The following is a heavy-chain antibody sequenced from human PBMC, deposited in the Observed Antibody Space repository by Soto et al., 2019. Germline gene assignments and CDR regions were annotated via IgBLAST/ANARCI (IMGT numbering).Heavy chain of an antibody. J-gene: IGHJ4*02. D-gene: IGHD3-16*02. CDR1: GGSISSSNYY. Sequence: SETLSLTCTVSGGSISSSNYYWGWIRQPPGKGLEWIGSMYYSGSTYQNPSLKSRVTISVDTSKNQFSLKLSSVTAADTAVYYCARHNYDYVWGSYRRTNYFDYWGQGTLVTVSS. CDR3: ARHNYDYVWGSYRRTNYFDY. CDR2: MYYSGST. V-gene: IGHV4-39*01.